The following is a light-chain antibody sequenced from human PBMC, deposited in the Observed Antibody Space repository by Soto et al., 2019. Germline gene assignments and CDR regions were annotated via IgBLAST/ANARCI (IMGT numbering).Light chain of an antibody. CDR3: QQYGASKIT. J-gene: IGKJ5*01. Sequence: EIVLTQSPGTLSLSPGERATLSCRASQSVSSGYLAWYQQKPGQAPRLLIYGASSRATGIPDRFSGSGSGTDFTLTISRLEPEDFAVYYCQQYGASKITFGQGTGLEIK. CDR2: GAS. CDR1: QSVSSGY. V-gene: IGKV3-20*01.